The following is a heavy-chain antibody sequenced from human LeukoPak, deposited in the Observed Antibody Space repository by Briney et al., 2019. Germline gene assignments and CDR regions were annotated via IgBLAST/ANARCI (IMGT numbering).Heavy chain of an antibody. V-gene: IGHV3-30*02. J-gene: IGHJ4*02. Sequence: PGGSLRLSCAGSGFSFSSYGMHWVRQAPGKGLEWMAFIRSDGSNKYYADSVKGRFTISRDNSKNTLYLQMNSLRAEDTAVYYCAKGDSHYYDSSGQAVLVYWGQGTLVTVSS. D-gene: IGHD3-22*01. CDR3: AKGDSHYYDSSGQAVLVY. CDR2: IRSDGSNK. CDR1: GFSFSSYG.